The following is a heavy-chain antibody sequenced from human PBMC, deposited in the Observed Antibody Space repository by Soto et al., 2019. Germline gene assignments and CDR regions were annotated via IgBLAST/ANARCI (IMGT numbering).Heavy chain of an antibody. D-gene: IGHD3-22*01. Sequence: ASVKVSCKASGYTFTSYGISWVRQAPGQGLEWMGWISAYNGNTNYAQKLQGRVTMTTDTSTSTAYMELRSLRSDDTAVYYCARVSGDSSGYYRRSYYYYGMDVWGEGTTDTVSS. V-gene: IGHV1-18*01. CDR3: ARVSGDSSGYYRRSYYYYGMDV. CDR1: GYTFTSYG. CDR2: ISAYNGNT. J-gene: IGHJ6*04.